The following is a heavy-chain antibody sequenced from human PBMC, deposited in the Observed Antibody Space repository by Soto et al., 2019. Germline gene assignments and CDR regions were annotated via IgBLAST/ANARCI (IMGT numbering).Heavy chain of an antibody. CDR1: GFTFTTYT. J-gene: IGHJ4*02. V-gene: IGHV3-21*01. D-gene: IGHD2-2*01. CDR3: ARDFVVVPAAIGDY. Sequence: GGSLRLSCAASGFTFTTYTMNWVRQAPGRGLEWVSSISGSSDNIYYADSVQGRFTISRDNAKTSLYLQMDSLRAEDTAVYYCARDFVVVPAAIGDYWGPGTLVTVS. CDR2: ISGSSDNI.